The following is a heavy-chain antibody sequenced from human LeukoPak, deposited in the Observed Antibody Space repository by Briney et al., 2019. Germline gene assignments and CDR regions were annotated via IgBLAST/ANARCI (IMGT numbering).Heavy chain of an antibody. CDR1: GYTFTGYY. CDR3: ARGAYSYDRDYYYYMDV. V-gene: IGHV1-2*06. D-gene: IGHD5-18*01. J-gene: IGHJ6*03. CDR2: INHNSGGT. Sequence: AAVKVSCKASGYTFTGYYMHWVRQAPGQGLEWMGRINHNSGGTNYAQKFQGRVTMTRDTSISTAYMELSRLRSDDTAVYYCARGAYSYDRDYYYYMDVWGKGTTVTVSS.